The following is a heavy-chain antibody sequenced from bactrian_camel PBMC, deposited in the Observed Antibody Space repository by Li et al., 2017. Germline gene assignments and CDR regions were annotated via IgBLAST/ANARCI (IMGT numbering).Heavy chain of an antibody. CDR3: AAEPGTWGRLRPADFTY. V-gene: IGHV3S1*01. D-gene: IGHD6*01. CDR2: IYSRTGAT. J-gene: IGHJ4*01. Sequence: HVQLVESGGGSVQAGGSLRLSCTSSGDTYSNYYMAWFRQVPGKEREAVAAIYSRTGATYYTQSVKGRFTISQDSAKNTLYLQMNSLKTEDAAMYYCAAEPGTWGRLRPADFTYWGQGTQVTVS. CDR1: GDTYSNYY.